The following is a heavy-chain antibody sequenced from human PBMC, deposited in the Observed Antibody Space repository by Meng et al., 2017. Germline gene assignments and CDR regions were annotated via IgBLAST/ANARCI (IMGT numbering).Heavy chain of an antibody. D-gene: IGHD6-13*01. V-gene: IGHV3-9*01. CDR3: ARADSSSWYSHPYFDY. CDR2: ISWNSGSI. J-gene: IGHJ4*02. Sequence: SLKISCAASGFTFDDYAMHWVRQAPGKGLEWVSGISWNSGSIGYADSVKGRFTTSRDNAKNSLYLQMNSLRAEDTAVYYCARADSSSWYSHPYFDYWGQGTLVTVSS. CDR1: GFTFDDYA.